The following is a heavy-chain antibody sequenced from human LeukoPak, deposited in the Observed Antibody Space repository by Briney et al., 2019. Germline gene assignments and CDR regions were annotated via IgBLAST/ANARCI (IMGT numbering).Heavy chain of an antibody. Sequence: SGGSLRLSCAASGFTFSSYGMHWVRQAPGKGLEWVAVISYDGSNKYYADSVKGRFTISRDNSKNTLYLQMNSLRAEDTAVYYCAKALYAGDSSGYSDYWGQGTLVTVSS. CDR3: AKALYAGDSSGYSDY. J-gene: IGHJ4*02. CDR1: GFTFSSYG. D-gene: IGHD3-22*01. CDR2: ISYDGSNK. V-gene: IGHV3-30*18.